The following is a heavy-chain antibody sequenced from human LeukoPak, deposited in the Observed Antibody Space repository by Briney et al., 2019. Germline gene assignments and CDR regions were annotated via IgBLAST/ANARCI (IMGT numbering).Heavy chain of an antibody. D-gene: IGHD6-6*01. CDR2: MNPNSGNT. CDR1: GYTFPSYV. V-gene: IGHV1-8*01. J-gene: IGHJ4*02. Sequence: ASVKDSCKASGYTFPSYVINWVRQPTEKGLEWMGWMNPNSGNTGFAQKFRGRVTMTRNPSISTAYMELSSLRSEDTAVYYCARYGARRGYWGQGTLVTVSS. CDR3: ARYGARRGY.